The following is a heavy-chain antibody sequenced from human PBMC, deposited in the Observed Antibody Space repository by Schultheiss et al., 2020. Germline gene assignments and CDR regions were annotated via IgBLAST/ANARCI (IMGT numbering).Heavy chain of an antibody. Sequence: GGSLRLSCAASGFTFSSYAMSWVRQAPGKGLEWVSSISSSSSTIYYADSVKGRFTISRDNSRSTLYLQMNSLRAEDTAVYYCAKGRTGRTVTEPFDYWGQGTLVTVSS. CDR3: AKGRTGRTVTEPFDY. CDR1: GFTFSSYA. V-gene: IGHV3-23*01. CDR2: ISSSSSTI. D-gene: IGHD4-17*01. J-gene: IGHJ4*02.